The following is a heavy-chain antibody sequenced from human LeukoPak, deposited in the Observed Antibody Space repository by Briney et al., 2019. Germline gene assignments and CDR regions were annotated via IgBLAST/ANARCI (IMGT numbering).Heavy chain of an antibody. V-gene: IGHV1-8*01. Sequence: ASVKVSCKASGYTFTSYDINWVRQATGQGLEWMGWMNPNSGNTGYAQKFQGRVTMTRNTSISTAYMELSSLGSEDTAVYYCARGPRIQLWLRARRDAFDIWGQGTMVTVSS. CDR3: ARGPRIQLWLRARRDAFDI. J-gene: IGHJ3*02. D-gene: IGHD5-18*01. CDR1: GYTFTSYD. CDR2: MNPNSGNT.